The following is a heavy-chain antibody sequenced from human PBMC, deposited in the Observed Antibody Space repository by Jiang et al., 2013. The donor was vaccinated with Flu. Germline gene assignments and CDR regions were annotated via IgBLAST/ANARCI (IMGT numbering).Heavy chain of an antibody. D-gene: IGHD1-26*01. CDR2: ISYSGDT. J-gene: IGHJ5*02. CDR1: GGSITNYF. CDR3: AKMMGARIYNWFDP. V-gene: IGHV4-59*01. Sequence: ALLKPSETLSLTCNVSGGSITNYFWSWVRQPPGKGLEWIGHISYSGDTKYNPSLKSRVTISIGASKKDFSMKLTSVTVADTAIYFCAKMMGARIYNWFDP.